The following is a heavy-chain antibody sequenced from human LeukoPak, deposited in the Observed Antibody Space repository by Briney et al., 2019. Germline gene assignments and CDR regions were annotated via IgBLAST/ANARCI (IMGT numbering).Heavy chain of an antibody. CDR1: GYIFTSYG. J-gene: IGHJ4*02. V-gene: IGHV1-18*01. D-gene: IGHD3-10*01. CDR3: ARDRGGFGELLFLDY. Sequence: ASVKVSCKASGYIFTSYGISWVRQAPGQGLEWMGWISAYNGNTNYAQKLQGRVTMTTDTSTSTAYMELRSLRSDDTAVYYCARDRGGFGELLFLDYWGQGTLVTVSS. CDR2: ISAYNGNT.